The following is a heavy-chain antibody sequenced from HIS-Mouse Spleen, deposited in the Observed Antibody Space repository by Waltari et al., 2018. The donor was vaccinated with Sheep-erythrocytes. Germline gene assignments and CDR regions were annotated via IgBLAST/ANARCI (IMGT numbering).Heavy chain of an antibody. CDR3: ARDQSALDY. V-gene: IGHV4-39*07. CDR2: IYYSGST. Sequence: QLQLQESGPGLVKPSETLSLTCTVSGGSISSSSYYWGWIRQPQGKGLEWIGSIYYSGSTYYNPSLKSRVTISVDTSKNQFSLKLSSVTAADTAVYYCARDQSALDYWGQGTLVTVSS. CDR1: GGSISSSSYY. J-gene: IGHJ4*02.